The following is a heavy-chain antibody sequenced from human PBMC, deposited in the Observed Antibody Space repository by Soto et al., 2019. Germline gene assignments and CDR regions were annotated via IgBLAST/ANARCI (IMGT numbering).Heavy chain of an antibody. CDR1: SGSISSGNW. Sequence: SETLSLTCAVSSGSISSGNWWSWVRQPPGKGLEWILEIYHSGSTNYSPSLKSRVTISVDKSKNQFSLKLSSVTAADTAVYYCASSIAYNWFDPWGQGTLVTVSS. CDR3: ASSIAYNWFDP. V-gene: IGHV4-4*02. CDR2: IYHSGST. J-gene: IGHJ5*02.